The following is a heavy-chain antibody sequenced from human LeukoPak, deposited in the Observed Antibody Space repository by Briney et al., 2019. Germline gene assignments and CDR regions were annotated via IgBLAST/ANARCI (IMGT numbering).Heavy chain of an antibody. CDR2: IYYSGSI. D-gene: IGHD3-10*01. V-gene: IGHV4-39*01. Sequence: SETLSLTCTVSGGSISSSSYYWGWIRQPPGKGLEWIGSIYYSGSIYYNPSLKSRVTISVDTSKNQFSLKLSSVTAADTAVYYCARRKLLWFGELFDDYWGQGTLVTVSS. CDR1: GGSISSSSYY. CDR3: ARRKLLWFGELFDDY. J-gene: IGHJ4*02.